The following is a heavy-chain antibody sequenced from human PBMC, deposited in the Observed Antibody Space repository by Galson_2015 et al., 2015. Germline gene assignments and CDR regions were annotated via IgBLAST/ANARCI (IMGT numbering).Heavy chain of an antibody. J-gene: IGHJ5*02. D-gene: IGHD5-12*01. CDR3: SRDSGGGGYGPLGS. Sequence: SLRLFCAAFGFTVSNNYMSWFRQAPGTRVEWVSIIYRVGNKYYADSVRGRFTISRDNSKNTVYLDMNSLRAEDTAQYFCSRDSGGGGYGPLGSWGQGTLVTVSS. V-gene: IGHV3-66*02. CDR2: IYRVGNK. CDR1: GFTVSNNY.